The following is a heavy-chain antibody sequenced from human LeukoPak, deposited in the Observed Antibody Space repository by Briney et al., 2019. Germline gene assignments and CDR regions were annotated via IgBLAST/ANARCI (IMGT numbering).Heavy chain of an antibody. CDR3: ARYCSSTSCYGMDV. J-gene: IGHJ6*02. Sequence: SETLSLTCTVSGGSISSYYWSWIRRPAGKGLEWIGRIYTSGSTNYNPSLKSRVTMSVDTSKNQFSLKLSSVTAADTAVYYCARYCSSTSCYGMDVWGQGTTVTVSS. CDR1: GGSISSYY. V-gene: IGHV4-4*07. CDR2: IYTSGST. D-gene: IGHD2-2*01.